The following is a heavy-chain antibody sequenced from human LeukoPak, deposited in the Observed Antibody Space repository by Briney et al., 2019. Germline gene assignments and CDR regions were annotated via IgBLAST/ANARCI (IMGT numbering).Heavy chain of an antibody. Sequence: ASVKDSCKASGYTFTSYYMHWVRQAPGQGLEWMGIINPSGGSTSYAQKFQGRVTMTRDMSTSTVYMELSSLRSEDTAVYYCARGAAAGRARTYYFDYWGQGTLVTVSS. D-gene: IGHD6-13*01. CDR1: GYTFTSYY. V-gene: IGHV1-46*01. J-gene: IGHJ4*02. CDR2: INPSGGST. CDR3: ARGAAAGRARTYYFDY.